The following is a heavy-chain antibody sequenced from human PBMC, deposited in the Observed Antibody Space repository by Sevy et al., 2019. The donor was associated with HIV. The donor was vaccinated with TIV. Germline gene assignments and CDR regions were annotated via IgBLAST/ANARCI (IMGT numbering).Heavy chain of an antibody. CDR3: ASDILTGSDY. J-gene: IGHJ4*02. CDR2: IYYDGSDE. D-gene: IGHD3-9*01. CDR1: GFTFSSYG. V-gene: IGHV3-30*02. Sequence: GGSLRLSCAASGFTFSSYGMHWVRHAPGKGLEWVAFIYYDGSDEYYADSVKGRFTISSDNSKNTLYLQMNSLRAADTAVYYCASDILTGSDYWGQGTLVTVSS.